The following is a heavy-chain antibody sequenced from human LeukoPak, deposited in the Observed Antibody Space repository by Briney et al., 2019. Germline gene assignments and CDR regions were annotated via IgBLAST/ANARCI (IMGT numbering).Heavy chain of an antibody. CDR3: ARALAGPDY. Sequence: GGSLRLSCAASGFTFSSYSMNWVRQAPGKGLEWVSYISSSRSTIYYADSVKGRFTISRDNAKNSLYLQMNSLRAEDTAVYYCARALAGPDYCGQGTLVTVSS. J-gene: IGHJ4*02. CDR1: GFTFSSYS. D-gene: IGHD6-19*01. CDR2: ISSSRSTI. V-gene: IGHV3-48*04.